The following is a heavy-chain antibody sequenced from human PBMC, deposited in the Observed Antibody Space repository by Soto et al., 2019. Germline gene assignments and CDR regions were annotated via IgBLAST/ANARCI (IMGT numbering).Heavy chain of an antibody. CDR3: ARDPPDFLSAFDY. CDR2: MNPGSGDT. V-gene: IGHV1-8*02. D-gene: IGHD6-19*01. J-gene: IGHJ4*02. CDR1: GYTFTNND. Sequence: ASVKVSCKASGYTFTNNDVSWVRQATGQGLEWMGWMNPGSGDTGYAQKFQGRVTMTRDISIATAYMELNSLTSEDTAIYYCARDPPDFLSAFDYWGRGTLVTVSS.